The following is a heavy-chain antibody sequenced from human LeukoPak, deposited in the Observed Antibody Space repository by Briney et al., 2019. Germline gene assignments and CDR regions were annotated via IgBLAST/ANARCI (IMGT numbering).Heavy chain of an antibody. CDR3: ASPGATSKFDY. Sequence: GGSLRLSCVASGFTFSSNWMHWVRQAPGKGLVWVSRINSDGSSTSYADSVKGRFTISRDNAKNTLYLQMNSLRAEDTAAYFCASPGATSKFDYWGQGTQVTVSS. D-gene: IGHD1-26*01. J-gene: IGHJ4*02. CDR2: INSDGSST. CDR1: GFTFSSNW. V-gene: IGHV3-74*01.